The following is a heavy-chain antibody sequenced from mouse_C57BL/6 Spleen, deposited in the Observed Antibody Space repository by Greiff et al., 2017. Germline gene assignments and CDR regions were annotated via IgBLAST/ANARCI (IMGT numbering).Heavy chain of an antibody. CDR2: IYPGSGST. D-gene: IGHD2-4*01. Sequence: QVQLQQPGAELVKPGASVKMSCKASGYTFTSYWITWVKQRPGQGLEWIGDIYPGSGSTNYNEKFKSKATLTVDTSSSTAYMQLSSLTSEDSAVYCFSRWKDDYCGVAYRGQGTLVTVSA. J-gene: IGHJ3*01. V-gene: IGHV1-55*01. CDR1: GYTFTSYW. CDR3: SRWKDDYCGVAY.